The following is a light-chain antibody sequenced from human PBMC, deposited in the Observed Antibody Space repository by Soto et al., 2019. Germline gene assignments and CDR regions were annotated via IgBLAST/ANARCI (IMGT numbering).Light chain of an antibody. Sequence: QSALTQPASVSGSPGQSITISCTGTGSDVGGYDYVSWYQHHPGKAPKVMIYEVTNRPSGVSNRFSGSKSGNTASLTISGLLAEDDADYYCSSYPSSSPYVFGTGPNVTVL. V-gene: IGLV2-14*01. J-gene: IGLJ1*01. CDR2: EVT. CDR3: SSYPSSSPYV. CDR1: GSDVGGYDY.